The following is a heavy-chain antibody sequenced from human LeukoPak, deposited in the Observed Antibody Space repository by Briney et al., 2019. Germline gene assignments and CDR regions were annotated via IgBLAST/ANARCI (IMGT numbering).Heavy chain of an antibody. Sequence: GESLKISCKGSGYSFTSYWIGWVRQMPGKGLEWMGIINPGDSNTRYSPSFRGQVTISGDKSISTAYLQWSSLKASDTAMYYCAYSGTYYNPPFQYWGQGTLVTVSS. CDR1: GYSFTSYW. CDR2: INPGDSNT. D-gene: IGHD3-10*01. V-gene: IGHV5-51*01. J-gene: IGHJ4*02. CDR3: AYSGTYYNPPFQY.